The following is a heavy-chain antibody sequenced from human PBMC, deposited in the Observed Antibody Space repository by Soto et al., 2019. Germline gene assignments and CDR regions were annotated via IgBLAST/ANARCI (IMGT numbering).Heavy chain of an antibody. CDR3: ARELGSGWPRFDP. Sequence: EVQLVESGGGLVQPGGSLRLSCAASGFTFSSYWMSWVRQAPGKGLEWVANIKQDGSEKYYVDSVKGRFTISRDNAKNSLYLQMNSLRAEDTAVYYCARELGSGWPRFDPCGQGTLVTVSS. CDR1: GFTFSSYW. V-gene: IGHV3-7*01. D-gene: IGHD6-19*01. J-gene: IGHJ5*02. CDR2: IKQDGSEK.